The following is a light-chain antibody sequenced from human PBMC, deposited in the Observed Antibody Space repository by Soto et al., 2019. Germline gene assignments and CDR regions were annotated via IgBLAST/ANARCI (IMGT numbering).Light chain of an antibody. CDR2: DAF. CDR1: QDIRSA. CDR3: QQFQSYPLT. V-gene: IGKV1-13*02. J-gene: IGKJ1*01. Sequence: AIQLTQSPSSLSASVGDRVTITCRASQDIRSALDWYQQKPGKAPKLLIYDAFSLEGGVPSRFSGSGSGTDFTLPISSLQPEDFATYYCQQFQSYPLTFGQGTKVEIK.